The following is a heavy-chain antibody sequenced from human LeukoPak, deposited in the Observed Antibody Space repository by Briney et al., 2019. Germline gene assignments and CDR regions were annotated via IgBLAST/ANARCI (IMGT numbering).Heavy chain of an antibody. Sequence: ASVKVSCKASGYTFTDYMHWVRQAPGQGFEWMGWTNPNDGDTNYAQKFQGRVTMTRDTSISTAHMEVSRLRSDDTAVYYCARANFLYCSSTTCLFDYWGQGTLVTVSS. CDR2: TNPNDGDT. CDR1: GYTFTDY. CDR3: ARANFLYCSSTTCLFDY. J-gene: IGHJ4*02. V-gene: IGHV1-2*02. D-gene: IGHD2-2*01.